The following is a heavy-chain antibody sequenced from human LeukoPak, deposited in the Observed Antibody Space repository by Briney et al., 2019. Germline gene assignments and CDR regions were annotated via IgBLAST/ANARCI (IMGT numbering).Heavy chain of an antibody. Sequence: GGSLRLSCAASVFTVSSNYMSWVRQAPGKGLEWVSVIYSGGSTYYADSVKGRFTLSRDNSKNTLYLQMNSLRAEDAAVYYCARDRFGYGGTSGLWGQGTLVTVSS. V-gene: IGHV3-66*01. J-gene: IGHJ4*02. CDR1: VFTVSSNY. D-gene: IGHD4-23*01. CDR3: ARDRFGYGGTSGL. CDR2: IYSGGST.